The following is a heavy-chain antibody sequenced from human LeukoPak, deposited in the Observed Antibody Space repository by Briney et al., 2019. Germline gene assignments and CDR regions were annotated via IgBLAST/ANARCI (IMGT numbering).Heavy chain of an antibody. CDR2: IGTAGDT. CDR3: ARTAHPYYFDY. J-gene: IGHJ4*02. Sequence: GGSLRLSCATSGFTFSNHAMHWVRQATGKGLEWVSAIGTAGDTFYPGSVKGRFTISKDNAKNTLYLQMNSLRAEDTAVYYCARTAHPYYFDYWGQGTLVTVSS. V-gene: IGHV3-13*01. CDR1: GFTFSNHA.